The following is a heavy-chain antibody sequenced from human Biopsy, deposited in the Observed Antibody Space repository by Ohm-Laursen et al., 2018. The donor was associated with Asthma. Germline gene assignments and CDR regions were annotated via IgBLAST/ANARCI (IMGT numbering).Heavy chain of an antibody. CDR3: ASDFPKDYVRYSFQF. Sequence: WVKLSRQLSGYSLTDLSMRWARQAPGQGLEWLGGHDHEEGETVNARRFQGRVTMTEDTSTDTAYMELSSLSSDDPAVYYCASDFPKDYVRYSFQFWGQGTLVTVSS. J-gene: IGHJ4*02. V-gene: IGHV1-24*01. CDR2: HDHEEGET. D-gene: IGHD5-18*01. CDR1: GYSLTDLS.